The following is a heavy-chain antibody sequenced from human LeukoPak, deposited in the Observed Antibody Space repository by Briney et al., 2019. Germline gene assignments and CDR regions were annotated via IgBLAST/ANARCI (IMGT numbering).Heavy chain of an antibody. J-gene: IGHJ4*02. V-gene: IGHV3-30*02. Sequence: GGSLRLSCAASGFTFSSYGMHWVRQAPGKGLEWVAFIRYDGSNKYYADSVKGRFTISRDNSKNTLYLQMNSLRAEGTAVYYCAHIVVAATNSDYWGQGTLVTVSS. CDR1: GFTFSSYG. CDR3: AHIVVAATNSDY. CDR2: IRYDGSNK. D-gene: IGHD2-15*01.